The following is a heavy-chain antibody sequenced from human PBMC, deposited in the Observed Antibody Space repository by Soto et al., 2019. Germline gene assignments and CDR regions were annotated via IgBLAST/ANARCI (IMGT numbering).Heavy chain of an antibody. V-gene: IGHV1-24*01. D-gene: IGHD3-3*01. J-gene: IGHJ5*02. CDR2: FDPEDGET. CDR3: ATLYYDFWXGXXXXXXXXXX. CDR1: GYTLTELS. Sequence: ASVKVSCKVSGYTLTELSMHWVRQAPGKGLEWMGGFDPEDGETIYAQKFQGRVTMTEDTSTDTAYMELSSLRSEDTAVYYCATLYYDFWXGXXXXXXXXXXWGXXXLVTXXS.